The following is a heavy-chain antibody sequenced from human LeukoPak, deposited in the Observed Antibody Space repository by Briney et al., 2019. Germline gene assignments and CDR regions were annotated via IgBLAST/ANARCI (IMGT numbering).Heavy chain of an antibody. CDR3: ARVPSSSWYEYWFDP. V-gene: IGHV4-4*07. CDR2: IYTSGST. Sequence: SETLSLTCTVSGGSISSYYWSWIRQPAGKGLGWIGRIYTSGSTNYNPSLKSRVTMSVDTSKNQFSLKLSSVTAADTAVYYCARVPSSSWYEYWFDPWGQGALVTVSS. J-gene: IGHJ5*02. D-gene: IGHD6-13*01. CDR1: GGSISSYY.